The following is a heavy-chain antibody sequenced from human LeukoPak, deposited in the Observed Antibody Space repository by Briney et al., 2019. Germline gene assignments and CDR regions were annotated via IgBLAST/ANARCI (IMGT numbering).Heavy chain of an antibody. CDR2: IIPILGIA. D-gene: IGHD4-17*01. V-gene: IGHV1-69*02. Sequence: SVKVSCKASGGTFSSYTISWVRQAPEQGLEWMGRIIPILGIANYAQKFQGRVTITTDESTSTAYMELSSLRSEDTAVYYCATYWPGPYGDYEGYYYMDVWGKGTTVTVSS. J-gene: IGHJ6*03. CDR1: GGTFSSYT. CDR3: ATYWPGPYGDYEGYYYMDV.